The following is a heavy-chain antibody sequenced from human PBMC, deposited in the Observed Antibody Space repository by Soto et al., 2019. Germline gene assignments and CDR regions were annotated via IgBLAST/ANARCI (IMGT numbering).Heavy chain of an antibody. CDR2: ISGNNANI. D-gene: IGHD2-21*02. V-gene: IGHV3-48*02. CDR3: ARQVYTVVTPIDL. Sequence: PGRSLRLSCGGSGFTCSSYIMNWVRQAPGKGPEWLSYISGNNANIYYADSVRGRFTISRDNAKSSLFLQMDSLRDEDTAVYYCARQVYTVVTPIDLWGQGTLVPVSS. J-gene: IGHJ5*02. CDR1: GFTCSSYI.